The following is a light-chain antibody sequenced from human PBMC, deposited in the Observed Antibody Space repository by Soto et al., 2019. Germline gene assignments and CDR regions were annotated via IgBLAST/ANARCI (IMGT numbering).Light chain of an antibody. J-gene: IGKJ1*01. Sequence: DIQMTQFPSSLSASVGDRVTITCRASQGIRNDLGWYQQKPGKAPKRLIYAASSLQSGVPSRFSGSGSGTEFTLAISSLQPEDSATFYYHQHSNYPLTFGQGTKVDIK. V-gene: IGKV1-17*01. CDR2: AAS. CDR3: HQHSNYPLT. CDR1: QGIRND.